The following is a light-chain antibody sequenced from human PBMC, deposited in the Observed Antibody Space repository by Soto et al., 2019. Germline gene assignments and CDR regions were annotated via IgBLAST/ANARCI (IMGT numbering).Light chain of an antibody. Sequence: QSALTQPASVSGSPGQSITISCTGTSSDVGGYNYVSWYQQHPGKAPKLMIYEVSNRPSGASNRFSGSKSGNTASLTVSGLQAEDEADYYCSSYAGSNKSVFGTGTKVTVL. CDR2: EVS. CDR3: SSYAGSNKSV. V-gene: IGLV2-14*01. CDR1: SSDVGGYNY. J-gene: IGLJ1*01.